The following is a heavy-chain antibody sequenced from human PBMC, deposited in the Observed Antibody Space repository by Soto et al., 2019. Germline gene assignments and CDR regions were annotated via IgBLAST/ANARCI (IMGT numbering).Heavy chain of an antibody. V-gene: IGHV4-4*02. Sequence: LSLTCAVSGGSISSSNWWSWVRRPPGKELEWIGEIYPSGNTNYNPSLKGRVTISVDKSKNLFSLKVNFVTAADTAVYYCAKGMGVASGGPLEYWGQGTLVTVSS. J-gene: IGHJ4*02. CDR1: GGSISSSNW. D-gene: IGHD1-1*01. CDR3: AKGMGVASGGPLEY. CDR2: IYPSGNT.